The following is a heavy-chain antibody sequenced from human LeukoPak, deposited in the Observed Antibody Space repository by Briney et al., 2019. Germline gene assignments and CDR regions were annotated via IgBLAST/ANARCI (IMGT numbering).Heavy chain of an antibody. CDR1: GFTFSSAW. CDR3: ARDLSGIAGYTYGRGIDY. Sequence: GGSLRLSCAASGFTFSSAWMSWVRQAPGKGLEWVANIKKGGSEKYYVDAVKGRFTISRDNAKTSLYLQMNSLRAEDTAVYYCARDLSGIAGYTYGRGIDYWGQGTLVTVSS. J-gene: IGHJ4*02. D-gene: IGHD5-18*01. V-gene: IGHV3-7*01. CDR2: IKKGGSEK.